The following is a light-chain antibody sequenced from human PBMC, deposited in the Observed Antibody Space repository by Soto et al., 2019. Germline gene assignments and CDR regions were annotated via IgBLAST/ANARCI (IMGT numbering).Light chain of an antibody. V-gene: IGKV1-12*01. J-gene: IGKJ3*01. Sequence: IQMTQSPSSVSASVGDRVTITCRASQGISRWLAWYQQKPGKAPKLLIYTASRLQSGVPSRFSGSASGTDFTLTISSLQPEDSATYYCQQSNSFPFTFGPGTKVDSK. CDR1: QGISRW. CDR2: TAS. CDR3: QQSNSFPFT.